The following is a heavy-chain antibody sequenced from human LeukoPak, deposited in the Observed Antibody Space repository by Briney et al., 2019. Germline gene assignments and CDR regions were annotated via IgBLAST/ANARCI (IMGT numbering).Heavy chain of an antibody. D-gene: IGHD4-23*01. CDR1: GFTLSDHY. V-gene: IGHV3-72*01. J-gene: IGHJ4*02. CDR2: SRDKANSYST. Sequence: QPGGSLRLSCGASGFTLSDHYMDWVRQAPGKGLEWVGRSRDKANSYSTEYAASVKGRFTISRDDSKNSLYLQMNSLRAEDTAVYYCAKAQGYGGNSGIDYWGQGTLVTVSS. CDR3: AKAQGYGGNSGIDY.